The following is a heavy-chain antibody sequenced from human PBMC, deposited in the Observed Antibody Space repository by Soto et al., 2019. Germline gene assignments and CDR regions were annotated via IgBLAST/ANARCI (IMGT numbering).Heavy chain of an antibody. CDR1: GFTFISYG. V-gene: IGHV3-30*18. CDR3: AKAPVLGSSWYQAEIRP. Sequence: GGSLRLSCAASGFTFISYGMHWVRQAPGKGLEWVAVISYDGSNKYYADSVKGRFTISRDNSKNTLYLQMNSLRAEDTAVYYCAKAPVLGSSWYQAEIRPWGQGTLVTVS. CDR2: ISYDGSNK. D-gene: IGHD6-13*01. J-gene: IGHJ5*02.